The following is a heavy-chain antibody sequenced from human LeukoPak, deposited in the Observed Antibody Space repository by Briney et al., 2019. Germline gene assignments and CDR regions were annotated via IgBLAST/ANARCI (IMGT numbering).Heavy chain of an antibody. CDR1: GFTVSSNY. Sequence: GGSLRLSSAASGFTVSSNYMSWVRLAPGKGLEWDSVIYSGGSTYYADSVKGRFTISRDNSKNTLYLQMNSLRAEDTAVYYCARTMVRGVIFGFDYWGQGTLVTVSS. CDR3: ARTMVRGVIFGFDY. D-gene: IGHD3-10*01. V-gene: IGHV3-53*01. CDR2: IYSGGST. J-gene: IGHJ4*02.